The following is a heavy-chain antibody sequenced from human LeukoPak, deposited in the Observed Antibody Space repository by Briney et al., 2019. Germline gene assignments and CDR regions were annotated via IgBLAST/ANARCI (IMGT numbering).Heavy chain of an antibody. CDR3: ANDLGWIQLNLG. CDR2: ISSSSSTI. CDR1: GFTFSSYS. J-gene: IGHJ4*02. Sequence: QSGGSLRLSCAASGFTFSSYSMNWVRQAPGKGLEWVSYISSSSSTIYYADSVKGRFTISRDNAKNSLYLQMNSLRAEDTAVYYCANDLGWIQLNLGRGQGTLVTVSS. D-gene: IGHD5-18*01. V-gene: IGHV3-48*01.